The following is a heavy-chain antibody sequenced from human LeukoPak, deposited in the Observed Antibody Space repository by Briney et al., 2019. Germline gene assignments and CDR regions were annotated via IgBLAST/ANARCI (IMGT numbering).Heavy chain of an antibody. Sequence: GGSLRLSCAASGFTFSDSGMDWVRQAPGKGLEWVANIKQDGSEKYYVDSVKGRFTISRDNAKNTLYLQMNSLRAEDTAVYYCARKMTGLDYWGQGTLVTVSS. D-gene: IGHD3-9*01. J-gene: IGHJ4*02. CDR3: ARKMTGLDY. CDR2: IKQDGSEK. V-gene: IGHV3-7*01. CDR1: GFTFSDSG.